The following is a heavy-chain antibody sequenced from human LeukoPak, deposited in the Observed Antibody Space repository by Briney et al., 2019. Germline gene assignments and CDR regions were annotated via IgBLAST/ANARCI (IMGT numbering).Heavy chain of an antibody. Sequence: SGGSLRLSWAASGFTVSTHGMNWVRPTPGKGLEWVSSINRRSTYIFYAESVKGRFTMSRANAKSSLYLQMNSLTAEDPPVYHCASLLDSVVVPAANDAFAIWGQATMVIVSS. J-gene: IGHJ3*02. CDR2: INRRSTYI. CDR3: ASLLDSVVVPAANDAFAI. CDR1: GFTVSTHG. D-gene: IGHD2-2*03. V-gene: IGHV3-21*01.